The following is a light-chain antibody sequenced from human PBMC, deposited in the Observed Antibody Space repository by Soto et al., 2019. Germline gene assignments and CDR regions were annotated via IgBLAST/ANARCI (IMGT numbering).Light chain of an antibody. CDR1: QTISTW. V-gene: IGKV1-5*01. Sequence: DIQMTQSPSTLSASVGDRVTITCRASQTISTWLAWYQQKSGKAPRLLIYDASILKSGVPSRFSGSGSGTEFTLTLSSLQPDDFATYYCQQYHSYSGTFGQGTKVEIK. CDR3: QQYHSYSGT. J-gene: IGKJ1*01. CDR2: DAS.